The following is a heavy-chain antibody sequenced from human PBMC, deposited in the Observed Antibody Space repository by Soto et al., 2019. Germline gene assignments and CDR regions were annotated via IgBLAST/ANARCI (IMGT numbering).Heavy chain of an antibody. CDR2: INHSGST. V-gene: IGHV4-34*01. CDR1: GGSFSGYY. Sequence: QVQLQQWGAGLLKPSETLSLTCAVYGGSFSGYYWSWIRQPPGKGLEWIGEINHSGSTTYNPSLKSRVTISVDTSKIQFSLTLSSVTAADTAVYYCARETPITKVRVGGFMDVWGQVTTVTVS. CDR3: ARETPITKVRVGGFMDV. D-gene: IGHD3-10*01. J-gene: IGHJ6*02.